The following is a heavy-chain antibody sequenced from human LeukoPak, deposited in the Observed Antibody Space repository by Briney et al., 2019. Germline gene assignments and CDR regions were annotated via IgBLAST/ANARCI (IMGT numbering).Heavy chain of an antibody. V-gene: IGHV3-66*01. Sequence: PGGSLRLSCAASGFSVSPNYLTWVRQAPGKGLEWVSVIYSGGTTYSADSLKDRFTISRDSSTNTVYLRMNSLRPEDTAVYYCARKSVAEAPPYFDFWGQGILVTVSS. D-gene: IGHD2-21*01. J-gene: IGHJ4*02. CDR1: GFSVSPNY. CDR2: IYSGGTT. CDR3: ARKSVAEAPPYFDF.